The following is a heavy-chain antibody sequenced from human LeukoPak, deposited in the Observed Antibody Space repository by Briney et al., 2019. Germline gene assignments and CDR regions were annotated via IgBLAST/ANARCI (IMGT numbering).Heavy chain of an antibody. V-gene: IGHV1-2*02. CDR2: INPNSGGT. D-gene: IGHD6-13*01. J-gene: IGHJ4*02. CDR3: ARDTAAADPYYFDY. Sequence: ASVKRSCKASGYTFTGYYMHWVRQAPGQGLEWMGWINPNSGGTNYAQKFQGRVTMTRDTSISAAYMELSRLRSDDTAVYYCARDTAAADPYYFDYWGPGNLVTVSS. CDR1: GYTFTGYY.